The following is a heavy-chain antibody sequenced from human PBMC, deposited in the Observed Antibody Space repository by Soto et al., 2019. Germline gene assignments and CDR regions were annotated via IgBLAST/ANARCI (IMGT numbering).Heavy chain of an antibody. J-gene: IGHJ4*02. CDR1: GFTFSSYA. CDR3: AKAGGIAVSGSHLDY. CDR2: ISGTGSST. D-gene: IGHD6-19*01. Sequence: EVQLLESGGGSVQPGGSLRLSCAASGFTFSSYAMTWVRQAPGKGLEWVSAISGTGSSTNYADSVEGRFTISRDNSKNTLDLQMSSLRAEDTAVFYCAKAGGIAVSGSHLDYWGQGALVTVSS. V-gene: IGHV3-23*01.